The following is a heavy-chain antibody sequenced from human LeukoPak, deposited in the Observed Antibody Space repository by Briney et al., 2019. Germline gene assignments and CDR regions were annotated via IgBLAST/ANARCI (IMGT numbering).Heavy chain of an antibody. J-gene: IGHJ4*02. D-gene: IGHD2-2*02. CDR1: GFTFSRHD. Sequence: GGSLRLSCEASGFTFSRHDMNWVRQSPTKGLEWVSYISTGRPTIYYADSVKGRFTISRDNAKNSLYLQMNSLREEDTAVYYCARGTGQGIIAVPAAIRGPYFDLWGQGTLVTVSS. CDR2: ISTGRPTI. V-gene: IGHV3-48*02. CDR3: ARGTGQGIIAVPAAIRGPYFDL.